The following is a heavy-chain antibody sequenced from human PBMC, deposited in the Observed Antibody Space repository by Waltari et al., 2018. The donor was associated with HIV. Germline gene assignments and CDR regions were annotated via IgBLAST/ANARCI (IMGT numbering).Heavy chain of an antibody. J-gene: IGHJ3*02. CDR2: IIPIFGSP. CDR3: ASASRDTAMGAFDI. CDR1: VGTFSDSA. D-gene: IGHD5-18*01. V-gene: IGHV1-69*01. Sequence: QVQPVQSVAEVQMPGSSVKVPCKASVGTFSDSAVNWVRQAPGQGLEWMGGIIPIFGSPNYAQKFQGRVTITADESTSTVYMKLSSLRSEDTAVYYCASASRDTAMGAFDIWGQGTMVTVSS.